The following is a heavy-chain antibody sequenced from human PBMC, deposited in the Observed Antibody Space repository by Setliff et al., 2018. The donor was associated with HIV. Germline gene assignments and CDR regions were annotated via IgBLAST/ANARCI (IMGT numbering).Heavy chain of an antibody. CDR3: ARDYNYIFDS. V-gene: IGHV3-48*01. CDR2: IRGKSDII. D-gene: IGHD3-22*01. CDR1: GFTFSSNA. J-gene: IGHJ4*02. Sequence: SLRLSCAASGFTFSSNAMSWVRQAPGKGLEWISHIRGKSDIIKYAESVMGRFTISRDNAKNSLYLEMNSLRAEDTAIYYCARDYNYIFDSWGQGVLVTVSS.